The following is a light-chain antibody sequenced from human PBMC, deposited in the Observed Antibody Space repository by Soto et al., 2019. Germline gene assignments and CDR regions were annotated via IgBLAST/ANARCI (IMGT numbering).Light chain of an antibody. Sequence: DIQMTQSPSTLSGSVGDRVTIPCRPSQTISSWLAWYQHKPGKAPKLLIYKASTLKSGVPSRFSGSGSGTEFTLTISSLQPDDFATYYCQHYNSYSGAFGQGTKVDIK. V-gene: IGKV1-5*03. J-gene: IGKJ1*01. CDR1: QTISSW. CDR3: QHYNSYSGA. CDR2: KAS.